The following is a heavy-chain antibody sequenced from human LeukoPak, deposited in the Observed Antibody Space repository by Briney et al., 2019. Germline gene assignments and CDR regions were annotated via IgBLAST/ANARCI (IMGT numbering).Heavy chain of an antibody. CDR2: IYHSGST. Sequence: KPSETLSLTCAVSGYSISSGYYWGWIRQPPGKGLEWIGSIYHSGSTYYNPSLKSRVIISVDTSKNQFSLKLSSVTAADTAVYYCARDRVVPAGPDAFDIWGQGTMVTVSS. D-gene: IGHD2-2*01. CDR1: GYSISSGYY. J-gene: IGHJ3*02. CDR3: ARDRVVPAGPDAFDI. V-gene: IGHV4-38-2*02.